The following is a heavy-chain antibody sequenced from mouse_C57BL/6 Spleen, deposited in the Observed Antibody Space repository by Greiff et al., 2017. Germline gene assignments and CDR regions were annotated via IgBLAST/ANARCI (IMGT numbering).Heavy chain of an antibody. CDR1: GYAFTNYL. J-gene: IGHJ4*01. V-gene: IGHV1-54*01. CDR3: ARGDYAMDY. Sequence: VLLVESGAELVRPGASVKVSCKASGYAFTNYLITWVKQRPGQGLEWIGVINPGSGGTNYNEKFKSKATLTVDKSSNTAYMQLSSLTSEDSAVYVCARGDYAMDYWGKGTSVTVAS. CDR2: INPGSGGT.